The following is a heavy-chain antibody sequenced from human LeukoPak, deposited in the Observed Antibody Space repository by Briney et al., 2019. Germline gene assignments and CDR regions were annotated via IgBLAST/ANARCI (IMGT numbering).Heavy chain of an antibody. CDR2: INPNSGGT. V-gene: IGHV1-2*02. CDR3: ARVDGSGSLWGLFDY. D-gene: IGHD3-10*01. CDR1: GYTFTGYY. Sequence: GASVKVSCKASGYTFTGYYMHWVRQAPGQGLEWMGWINPNSGGTNYAQKFQGRVTMTRDTSISTAYMELSRLRSDDTAVYYCARVDGSGSLWGLFDYWGQGTLVTVSS. J-gene: IGHJ4*02.